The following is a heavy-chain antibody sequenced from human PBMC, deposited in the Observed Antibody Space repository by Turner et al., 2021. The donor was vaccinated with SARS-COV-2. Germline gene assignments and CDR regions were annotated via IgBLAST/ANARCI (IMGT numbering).Heavy chain of an antibody. D-gene: IGHD2-15*01. CDR3: AHKVVAAIFDY. Sequence: QITLKESGPTLVKPTQTLTLTCTFSGFSLSTSGVGEAWIRQPPGKALEWLALIYWDDDKRYSPSLKSRLTITKDTSKNQVVLTMTNMDPVDTATYYCAHKVVAAIFDYWGQGTLVTVSS. CDR2: IYWDDDK. CDR1: GFSLSTSGVG. V-gene: IGHV2-5*02. J-gene: IGHJ4*02.